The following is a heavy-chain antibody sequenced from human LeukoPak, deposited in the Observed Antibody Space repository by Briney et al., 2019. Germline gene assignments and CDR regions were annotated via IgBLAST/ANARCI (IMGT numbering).Heavy chain of an antibody. CDR2: ISYDGSNK. V-gene: IGHV3-30-3*01. CDR1: GFTFSSYA. Sequence: PGGSLRLSCAASGFTFSSYAMHWVRQAPGKGLEWVAVISYDGSNKYYADSVKGRFTISRDNSKNTLYLQMNSLRAEDTAVYYCARGSRYSYGAFDYWGQGTLVTVSS. CDR3: ARGSRYSYGAFDY. D-gene: IGHD5-18*01. J-gene: IGHJ4*02.